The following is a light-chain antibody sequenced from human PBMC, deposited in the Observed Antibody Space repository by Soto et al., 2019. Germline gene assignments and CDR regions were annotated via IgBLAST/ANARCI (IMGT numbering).Light chain of an antibody. V-gene: IGKV3-11*01. J-gene: IGKJ4*01. Sequence: TVLTQSPATLSLSPGERASLSCRASRSVSSYLAWYQQKPGQAPRLLIYDASNRASGIPARFSGSGSGTDFTLTISSLEPEDFAVYYCQQRSDWPPTFGGGT. CDR1: RSVSSY. CDR3: QQRSDWPPT. CDR2: DAS.